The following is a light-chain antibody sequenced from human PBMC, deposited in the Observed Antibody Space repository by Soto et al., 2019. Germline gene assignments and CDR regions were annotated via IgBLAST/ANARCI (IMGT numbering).Light chain of an antibody. CDR1: SSDVGGYNY. Sequence: SSPTQPRSVSGAAGQPVTLSRTGNSSDVGGYNYVSWYQQHPGKAPKLMIYDVSKRPSGVPDRFSGSKSGNTASLTISGLQAEDEADYYCCSYAGSYTYVFGTGTKVTVL. CDR2: DVS. J-gene: IGLJ1*01. CDR3: CSYAGSYTYV. V-gene: IGLV2-11*01.